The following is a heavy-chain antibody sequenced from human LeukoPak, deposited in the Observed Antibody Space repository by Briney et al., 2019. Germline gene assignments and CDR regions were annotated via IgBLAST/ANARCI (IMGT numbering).Heavy chain of an antibody. CDR3: ARGPGRLLVRAMSGRYAFDI. CDR1: GFTFSSYS. V-gene: IGHV3-21*01. D-gene: IGHD1-26*01. J-gene: IGHJ3*02. Sequence: RPGGSLRLSCAASGFTFSSYSMNWVRQAPGKGLEWVSSISSSSSYIYYADSVKGRFTISRDNAKYSLYLQLNSRRAEDTAVYYCARGPGRLLVRAMSGRYAFDIWGQGTMVPVSS. CDR2: ISSSSSYI.